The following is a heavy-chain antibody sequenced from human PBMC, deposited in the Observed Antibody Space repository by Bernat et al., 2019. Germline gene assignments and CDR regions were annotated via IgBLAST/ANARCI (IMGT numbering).Heavy chain of an antibody. D-gene: IGHD3-22*01. V-gene: IGHV1-2*02. CDR3: ARDSDGITMIVGF. CDR1: GYTFTGYY. J-gene: IGHJ4*02. Sequence: QVQLVQSGAEVKKPGASVKVSCKASGYTFTGYYMHWVRQAPGQGLEWMGWINPNRGGTNYAQKFRGRVTMTRDTSISTAYMELSRLRSDDTAVYYCARDSDGITMIVGFWGQGTLVTVSS. CDR2: INPNRGGT.